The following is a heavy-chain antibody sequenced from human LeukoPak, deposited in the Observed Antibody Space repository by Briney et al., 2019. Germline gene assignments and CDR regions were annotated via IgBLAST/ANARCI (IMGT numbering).Heavy chain of an antibody. CDR2: ISSSSSYI. Sequence: PGGSLRLSCAASGFTFSSYSMNWVRQAPGKGLEWVSSISSSSSYIYYADSVKGRFTISRDNAKNSLYLQMNSLRAEDTAVYYCARDGFMTSGFDYWGQGTLVTVSS. CDR3: ARDGFMTSGFDY. J-gene: IGHJ4*02. CDR1: GFTFSSYS. V-gene: IGHV3-21*01. D-gene: IGHD3-16*01.